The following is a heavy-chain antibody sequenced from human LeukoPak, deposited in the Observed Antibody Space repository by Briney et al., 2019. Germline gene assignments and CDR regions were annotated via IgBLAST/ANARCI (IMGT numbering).Heavy chain of an antibody. V-gene: IGHV4-39*01. CDR3: ASLAARLPFDY. J-gene: IGHJ4*02. Sequence: PSETLSLTCTVSGGSISSSSYYWGWIRQPPGKGVEWIGSIYYSGSTYYNPSLKSRVTISVDTSKNQFSLKLSSVTAADTAVYYCASLAARLPFDYWGQGTLVTVSS. CDR1: GGSISSSSYY. CDR2: IYYSGST. D-gene: IGHD6-6*01.